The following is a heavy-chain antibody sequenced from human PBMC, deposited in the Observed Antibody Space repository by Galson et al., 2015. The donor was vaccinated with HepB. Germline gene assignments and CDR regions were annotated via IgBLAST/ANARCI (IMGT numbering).Heavy chain of an antibody. CDR3: AKAHVGYDSSGYYFDY. V-gene: IGHV3-9*01. CDR1: GFTFDDYA. J-gene: IGHJ4*02. Sequence: SLRLSCAASGFTFDDYAMRWVRQAPGKGLEWVSGISWNSGSIGYADSVKGRFTISRDNAKNSLYRQMNSLRAEDTALYYCAKAHVGYDSSGYYFDYWGQGTLVTVSS. D-gene: IGHD3-22*01. CDR2: ISWNSGSI.